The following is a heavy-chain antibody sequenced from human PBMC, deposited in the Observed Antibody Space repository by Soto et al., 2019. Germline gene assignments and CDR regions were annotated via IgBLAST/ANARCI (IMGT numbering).Heavy chain of an antibody. Sequence: QVQLQESGPGLVKPSETVSLTCTVSGGSINSYFWSWMRQPPGKGLEWIGYLYNSGNTKYNPSLKSRVTISVDTSKNQFSLKLNSVTAADTAVYYCARLGWLSGYFDSWGQGSLVTVSS. CDR2: LYNSGNT. CDR1: GGSINSYF. CDR3: ARLGWLSGYFDS. V-gene: IGHV4-59*08. D-gene: IGHD5-12*01. J-gene: IGHJ4*02.